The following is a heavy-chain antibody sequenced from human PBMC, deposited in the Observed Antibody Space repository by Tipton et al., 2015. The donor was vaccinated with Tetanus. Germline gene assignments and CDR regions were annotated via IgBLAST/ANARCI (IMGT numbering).Heavy chain of an antibody. D-gene: IGHD3-3*01. Sequence: TLSLTCNVSGGLITTGGYSWGWIRQPPGKGLEWIGNVYYNGNTLQNPSLKGRVTLSLDKSKNQFSLKLTSVTAADTAVYYCARGRTMSGVVAPFDLWGQGTQVTVSS. CDR3: ARGRTMSGVVAPFDL. J-gene: IGHJ4*02. V-gene: IGHV4-39*01. CDR2: VYYNGNT. CDR1: GGLITTGGYS.